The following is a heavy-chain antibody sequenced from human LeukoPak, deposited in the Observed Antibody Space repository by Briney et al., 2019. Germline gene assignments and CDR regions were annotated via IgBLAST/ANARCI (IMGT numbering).Heavy chain of an antibody. CDR3: ARGRTSGGVTTEIDY. V-gene: IGHV3-21*01. J-gene: IGHJ4*02. CDR1: EFTFSSYN. Sequence: GGSLRLSCAASEFTFSSYNMNWVRQAPGKGLEWVSSISSFSSYIYYADSVKGRFTISRDNAKNSLYLQMNSLRADDTAVYYCARGRTSGGVTTEIDYWGQGTLVTVSS. D-gene: IGHD4-11*01. CDR2: ISSFSSYI.